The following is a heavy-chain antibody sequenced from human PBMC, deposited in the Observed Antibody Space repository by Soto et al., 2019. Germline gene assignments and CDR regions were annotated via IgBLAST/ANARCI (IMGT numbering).Heavy chain of an antibody. CDR3: AKGDWLYDNCYGMGV. Sequence: EEQLLESGGGLVQPGGSLRLSCAASGFTFSLYAMSWARHTPGKGLEWVASISGSGERTYYADSVKGRFTISKDNSQYSVFLQMNSLRAEDTAEYYCAKGDWLYDNCYGMGVWGQGTSVTVSS. V-gene: IGHV3-23*01. CDR2: ISGSGERT. CDR1: GFTFSLYA. J-gene: IGHJ6*02. D-gene: IGHD3-9*01.